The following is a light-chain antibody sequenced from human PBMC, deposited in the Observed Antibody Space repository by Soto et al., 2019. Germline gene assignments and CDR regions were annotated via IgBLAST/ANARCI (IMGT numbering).Light chain of an antibody. V-gene: IGKV3-11*01. CDR3: QLRSSWPLT. CDR1: QSVRSY. J-gene: IGKJ4*01. Sequence: ELVLTQSHATLSLSPGERPTLSCRASQSVRSYLAWYQQKPGQXPSXXIYDASNRATGIPARFSVSGSGTDLTLTISSLEPEDGAVYYGQLRSSWPLTFGEGTKVEIK. CDR2: DAS.